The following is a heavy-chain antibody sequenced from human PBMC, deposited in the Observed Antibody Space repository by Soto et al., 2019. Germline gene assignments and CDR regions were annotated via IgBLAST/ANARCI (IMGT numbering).Heavy chain of an antibody. CDR1: GYPFTSYH. Sequence: QVQLVQSGAEVKKPGASVKVSCKPSGYPFTSYHVNWVRQAPGQGLEWMGWMNPDSGSTDYALKFQGRLTMTRNTSMSTAYLELRSLTSEDTAVYYCAREKWNRWSGYQAPFDIWGQGTMVTVSS. CDR3: AREKWNRWSGYQAPFDI. V-gene: IGHV1-8*01. J-gene: IGHJ3*02. CDR2: MNPDSGST. D-gene: IGHD3-3*01.